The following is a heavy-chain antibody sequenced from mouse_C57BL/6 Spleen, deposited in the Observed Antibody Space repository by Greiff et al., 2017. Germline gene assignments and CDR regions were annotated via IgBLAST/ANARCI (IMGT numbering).Heavy chain of an antibody. CDR3: ARPLYDYAWFAY. CDR1: GFSLTSYG. D-gene: IGHD2-4*01. CDR2: IWSGGST. V-gene: IGHV2-2*01. J-gene: IGHJ3*01. Sequence: VQLKESGPGLVQPSQSLSITCTVSGFSLTSYGVHWVRQSPGKGLEWLGVIWSGGSTDYNAAFISRLSISKDNSKSQVFFKMNSLQADDTAIYYCARPLYDYAWFAYWGQGTLVTVSA.